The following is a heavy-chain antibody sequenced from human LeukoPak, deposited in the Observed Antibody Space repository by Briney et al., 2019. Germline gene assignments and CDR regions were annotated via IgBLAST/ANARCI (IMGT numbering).Heavy chain of an antibody. CDR2: INHSGST. D-gene: IGHD6-13*01. Sequence: SETLSLTCAVYGGSFSGYYWSWIRQPPGKGLEWIGEINHSGSTNYNPSLKSRVTISVDTSKNQFSLKLSSVTAADTAVYYCARGTGGSGSRQGPPPYYYMDVWGKGTTVTVSS. CDR3: ARGTGGSGSRQGPPPYYYMDV. CDR1: GGSFSGYY. J-gene: IGHJ6*03. V-gene: IGHV4-34*01.